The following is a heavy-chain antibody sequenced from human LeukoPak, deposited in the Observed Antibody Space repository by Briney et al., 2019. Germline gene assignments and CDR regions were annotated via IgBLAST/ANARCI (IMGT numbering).Heavy chain of an antibody. V-gene: IGHV3-7*01. CDR1: GFTFSSYA. Sequence: GGSLRLSCAASGFTFSSYAMSWVRQAPGKGLEWVANINQDGSEKYYVDSVKGRFTISRDNAKSSLYLQMNSLRADDTAVYYCARDRALYDSRRGYYYTEDDYWGQGTLVTVSS. D-gene: IGHD3-22*01. CDR2: INQDGSEK. J-gene: IGHJ4*02. CDR3: ARDRALYDSRRGYYYTEDDY.